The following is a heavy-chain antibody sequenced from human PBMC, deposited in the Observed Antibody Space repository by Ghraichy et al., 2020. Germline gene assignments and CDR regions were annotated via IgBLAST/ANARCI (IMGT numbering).Heavy chain of an antibody. CDR3: ARWSFTVGYSYGSIDY. V-gene: IGHV4-38-2*02. CDR2: IYHSGST. Sequence: SETLSLTCTVSGYSISSGYYWGWIRQPPGKGLEWIGSIYHSGSTYYNPSLKSRVTISVDTSKNQFSLKLSSVTAADTAVYYCARWSFTVGYSYGSIDYWGQGTLVTVSS. CDR1: GYSISSGYY. D-gene: IGHD5-18*01. J-gene: IGHJ4*02.